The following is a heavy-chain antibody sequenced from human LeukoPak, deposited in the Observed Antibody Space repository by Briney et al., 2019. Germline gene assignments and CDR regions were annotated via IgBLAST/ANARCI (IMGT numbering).Heavy chain of an antibody. CDR3: ARRTEYSSSWFWFDP. V-gene: IGHV1-18*01. CDR2: IGAYNGNT. Sequence: ASVKVSCKASGYTFTSYGISWVRQAPGQGLEWMGWIGAYNGNTNYAQKLQGRVTMTTDTSTSTAYMELRSLRSDDTAVYYCARRTEYSSSWFWFDPWGQGTLVTVSS. D-gene: IGHD6-13*01. J-gene: IGHJ5*02. CDR1: GYTFTSYG.